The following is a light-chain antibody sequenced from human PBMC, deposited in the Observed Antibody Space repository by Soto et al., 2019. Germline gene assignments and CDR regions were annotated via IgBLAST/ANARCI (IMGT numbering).Light chain of an antibody. CDR2: EGS. CDR3: CSYAGSYV. V-gene: IGLV2-23*01. CDR1: SSDVGSYNL. Sequence: QSVLTQPASVSGSPGQSITISCTGTSSDVGSYNLVSWYQQHPGKAPKLMIYEGSKRPSGVSNRFSGSKSGNTASLTISGLQAEDEADCYCCSYAGSYVFGTGTKVTVL. J-gene: IGLJ1*01.